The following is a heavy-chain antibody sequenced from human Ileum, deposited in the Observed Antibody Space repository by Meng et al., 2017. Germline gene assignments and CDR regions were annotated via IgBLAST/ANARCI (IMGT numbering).Heavy chain of an antibody. J-gene: IGHJ4*02. V-gene: IGHV5-51*01. CDR1: GYSFTNYW. CDR3: ARVKTIRDPFDY. Sequence: GESLKISCKGSGYSFTNYWVGWVRQRPGKGLEWMGILSPSESDVRYSPSFQGQVTIPADKSISTAYLHWSSLKASDIARYYCARVKTIRDPFDYWGQGTLVTVSS. CDR2: LSPSESDV. D-gene: IGHD3-10*01.